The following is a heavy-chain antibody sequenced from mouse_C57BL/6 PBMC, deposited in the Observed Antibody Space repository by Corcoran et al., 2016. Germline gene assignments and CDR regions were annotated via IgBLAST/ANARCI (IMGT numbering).Heavy chain of an antibody. Sequence: EVQLQQSGPELVKPGASVKISCKASGYTFTDYYMNWVKQSHGKSLEWIGDINPNNGGTSYNQKFKGKATLTVDKSSSTAYMELRSLTSEDSAGYYCARSCADGYYCAMDYWGQGTSVTVSS. J-gene: IGHJ4*01. CDR2: INPNNGGT. D-gene: IGHD2-3*01. CDR1: GYTFTDYY. CDR3: ARSCADGYYCAMDY. V-gene: IGHV1-26*01.